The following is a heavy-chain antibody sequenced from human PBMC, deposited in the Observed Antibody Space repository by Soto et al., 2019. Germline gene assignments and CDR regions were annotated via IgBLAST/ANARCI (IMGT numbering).Heavy chain of an antibody. CDR3: AKVPWEIVLMVYEH. Sequence: PGGSLRLSCAASGFSFSSYAMSWVRQAPGKGLEWVSAISGSGGSTYYADSVKGRFTISRDNSKNTLYLQMNSLRAEDTAVYYCAKVPWEIVLMVYEHWGQGTLVTVSS. J-gene: IGHJ4*02. CDR1: GFSFSSYA. V-gene: IGHV3-23*01. D-gene: IGHD2-8*01. CDR2: ISGSGGST.